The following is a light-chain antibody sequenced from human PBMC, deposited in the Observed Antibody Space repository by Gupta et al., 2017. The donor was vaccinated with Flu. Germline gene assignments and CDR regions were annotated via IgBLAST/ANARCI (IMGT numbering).Light chain of an antibody. J-gene: IGLJ2*01. Sequence: QSVLTQPPSASGAPGQRVTISCSASSSNIGSNYVYWYQQLPGTAPKLLIYRNNQRPSGVPDRFSGSKSGTSASLAISGLRSEDEADYYCAAWDDSLSGYVVFGGGTKLTVL. CDR3: AAWDDSLSGYVV. CDR1: SSNIGSNY. CDR2: RNN. V-gene: IGLV1-47*01.